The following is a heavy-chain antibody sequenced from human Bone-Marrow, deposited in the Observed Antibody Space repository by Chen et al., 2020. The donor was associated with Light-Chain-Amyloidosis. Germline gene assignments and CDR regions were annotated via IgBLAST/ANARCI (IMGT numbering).Heavy chain of an antibody. J-gene: IGHJ4*02. V-gene: IGHV3-23*01. CDR2: ISDRGSNT. CDR1: GFTVSSKP. Sequence: GCLRLSXAXSGFTVSSKPMSWVRQAPGKGLEWVSGISDRGSNTYYADSMEGRFTVSRDNSKNTLHXXXXXXXXEDXXXYYCAKWDWNTNYFDDWGQGTLVTVSS. D-gene: IGHD1-1*01. CDR3: AKWDWNTNYFDD.